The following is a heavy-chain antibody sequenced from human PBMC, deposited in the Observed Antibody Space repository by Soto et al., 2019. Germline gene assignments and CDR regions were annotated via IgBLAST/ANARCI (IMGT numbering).Heavy chain of an antibody. D-gene: IGHD3-10*01. V-gene: IGHV4-59*08. CDR1: GGSISNSY. J-gene: IGHJ6*02. CDR2: IYPSGST. Sequence: SETLSLTCTVSGGSISNSYWSWIRQSPGKGLEWIGYIYPSGSTNYNPSLKSRVTISVDTSKNQFSLKLSSLSAADTAVYYCARHSPPFFYGSGPWDVWGQGTTVTVSS. CDR3: ARHSPPFFYGSGPWDV.